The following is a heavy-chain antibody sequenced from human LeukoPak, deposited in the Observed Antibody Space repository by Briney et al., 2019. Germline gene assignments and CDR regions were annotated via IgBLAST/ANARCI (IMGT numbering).Heavy chain of an antibody. Sequence: GGSLRLSCAASGFTFSSYWMNWVRQAPGKGLGWVANIKQAGSQKYYVDSVKGRFTISRDNAENSLYLEMNSLRAEDTAVYYCLAESSTLLEGYWGQGTLVTVSS. D-gene: IGHD3-16*01. CDR1: GFTFSSYW. J-gene: IGHJ4*02. CDR3: LAESSTLLEGY. V-gene: IGHV3-7*01. CDR2: IKQAGSQK.